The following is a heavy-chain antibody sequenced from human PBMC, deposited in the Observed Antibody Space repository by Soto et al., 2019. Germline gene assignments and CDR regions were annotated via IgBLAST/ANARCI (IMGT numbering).Heavy chain of an antibody. CDR1: GFTFSSYS. V-gene: IGHV3-21*01. J-gene: IGHJ4*02. D-gene: IGHD2-21*01. CDR2: ISSSSSYI. Sequence: PGGSLRLSCAASGFTFSSYSMNWVRQAPGKGLEWVSSISSSSSYIYYADSVKGRFTISRDNAKNSLYLQMNSLRAEDTAVYYCARDRADPIGDYHPLFDSWGLGTLVTVSS. CDR3: ARDRADPIGDYHPLFDS.